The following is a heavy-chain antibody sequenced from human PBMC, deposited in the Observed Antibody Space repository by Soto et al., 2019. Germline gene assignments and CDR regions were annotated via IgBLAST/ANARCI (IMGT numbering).Heavy chain of an antibody. D-gene: IGHD4-17*01. CDR2: ISGSGGGT. CDR3: AKDGATVTSSYYYYGMDV. J-gene: IGHJ6*02. Sequence: EVQLLESGGGLVQPGGSLRLSCAASGFTFSYYAVSWVRQAPGKGLEWVSAISGSGGGTYYADSVKGRFTISRDNXXXXXXXXXXXXXXXXXXXYYCAKDGATVTSSYYYYGMDVWGQGTTVTVSS. CDR1: GFTFSYYA. V-gene: IGHV3-23*01.